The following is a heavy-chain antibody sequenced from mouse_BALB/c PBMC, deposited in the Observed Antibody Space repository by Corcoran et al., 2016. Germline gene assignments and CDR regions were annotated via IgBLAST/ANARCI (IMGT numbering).Heavy chain of an antibody. CDR1: GFNINDTY. CDR3: AYYGSSYAMDY. CDR2: IDPANGNT. J-gene: IGHJ4*01. D-gene: IGHD1-1*01. Sequence: EVQLQQSGAELVKPGASVKLSCTASGFNINDTYMHWVKQRPEQGLEWIGRIDPANGNTKYDPKFQGKATITADTSSNTAYLQLSSLTSEDTAVYYCAYYGSSYAMDYWGQGTSVTVSS. V-gene: IGHV14-3*02.